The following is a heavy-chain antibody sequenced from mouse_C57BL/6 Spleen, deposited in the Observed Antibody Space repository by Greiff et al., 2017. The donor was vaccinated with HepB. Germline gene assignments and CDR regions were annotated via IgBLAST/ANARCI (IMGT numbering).Heavy chain of an antibody. J-gene: IGHJ3*01. D-gene: IGHD1-1*01. V-gene: IGHV1-61*01. CDR2: IYPSDSET. CDR3: ARDYGSSYVLAY. CDR1: GYTFTSYW. Sequence: VQLQQPGAELVRPGSSVKLSCKASGYTFTSYWMDWVKQRPGQGLEWIGNIYPSDSETHYNQKFKDKATLTVDKSSSTAYMQLSSLTSEDSAVYYCARDYGSSYVLAYWGQGTLVTVSA.